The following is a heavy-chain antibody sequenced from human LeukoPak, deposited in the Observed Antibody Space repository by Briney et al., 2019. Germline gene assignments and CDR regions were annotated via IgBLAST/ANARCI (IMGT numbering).Heavy chain of an antibody. D-gene: IGHD2-2*01. Sequence: SVTVSCKASGGTFDNYAVNWVREAPGLGLEWMGRIIPMLGKTNSAQKFQDRVTFTADKSTGTAYMELTHLRPDDTAVYFCARGLFGGFAAAPFDHWGQGTLVTVSP. V-gene: IGHV1-69*04. J-gene: IGHJ4*02. CDR1: GGTFDNYA. CDR2: IIPMLGKT. CDR3: ARGLFGGFAAAPFDH.